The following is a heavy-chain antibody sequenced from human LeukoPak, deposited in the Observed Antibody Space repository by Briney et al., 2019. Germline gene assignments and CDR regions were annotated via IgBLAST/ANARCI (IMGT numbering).Heavy chain of an antibody. CDR1: GFTFSSYA. CDR3: AKIPIGSDSGMDV. D-gene: IGHD3-10*01. V-gene: IGHV3-23*01. Sequence: PGGSLRLSCAASGFTFSSYALSWVRQAPGKGLEWVSSINSGGLRTYYADSVKGRFTISRNNSKNTVFLQMSSLRAEDTALYYCAKIPIGSDSGMDVWGQGTTVTVSS. CDR2: INSGGLRT. J-gene: IGHJ6*02.